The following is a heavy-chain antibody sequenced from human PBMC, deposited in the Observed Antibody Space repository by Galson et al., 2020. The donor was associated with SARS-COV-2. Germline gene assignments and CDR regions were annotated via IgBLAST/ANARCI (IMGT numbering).Heavy chain of an antibody. CDR1: GYNFATYW. Sequence: GESLKISCEGSGYNFATYWIAWVRQMPGKGLEWMGIIYPGDSETRYSPSFQGQVTISADKSISTAYLQWSSLKASDTAIYYCARRLILLGLTDFDYWGQGTLVTVSS. CDR2: IYPGDSET. V-gene: IGHV5-51*01. J-gene: IGHJ4*02. CDR3: ARRLILLGLTDFDY. D-gene: IGHD3-3*02.